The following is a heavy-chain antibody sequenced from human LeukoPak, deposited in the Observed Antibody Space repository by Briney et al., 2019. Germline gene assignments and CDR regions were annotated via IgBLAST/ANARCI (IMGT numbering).Heavy chain of an antibody. Sequence: GRSLRLSCAASGFTFSSYSMNWVRQAPGKGLEWVSSISSSSSYIYYADSVKGRFTISRDNAKNSLYLQMNSLRAEDTAVYYCARDAVGTVDYWGQGTLVTVSS. V-gene: IGHV3-21*01. CDR2: ISSSSSYI. CDR1: GFTFSSYS. D-gene: IGHD4-17*01. CDR3: ARDAVGTVDY. J-gene: IGHJ4*02.